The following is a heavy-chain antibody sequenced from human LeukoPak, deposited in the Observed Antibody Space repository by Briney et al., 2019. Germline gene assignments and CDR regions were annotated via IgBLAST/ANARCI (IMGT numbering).Heavy chain of an antibody. D-gene: IGHD5-24*01. J-gene: IGHJ4*02. CDR2: IYSDDT. Sequence: GRSLRLSCTVSGFTVSSNSMSWVRQAPGKGLEWVSFIYSDDTHYSDSVKGRFTISRDNSKNTLYLQMNSLRAEDTAVYYCARVARHDYTYCPGGNYFDYWGQGTLVTVSS. CDR3: ARVARHDYTYCPGGNYFDY. CDR1: GFTVSSNS. V-gene: IGHV3-53*01.